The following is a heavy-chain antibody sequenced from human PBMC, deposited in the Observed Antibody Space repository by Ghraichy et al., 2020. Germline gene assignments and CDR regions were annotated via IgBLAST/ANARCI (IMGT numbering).Heavy chain of an antibody. CDR2: INHDGST. Sequence: SQTLSLTCVVYGGPFSGYYWSWVRQPPGKGLEWIGQINHDGSTDYNPSLKSRVTISLDRSQDQFSLRLTSVTAADTAIYYCATLGGGLATPTVWATVYYFDYWDQGALVTVSS. D-gene: IGHD3-16*01. CDR1: GGPFSGYY. V-gene: IGHV4-34*01. J-gene: IGHJ4*02. CDR3: ATLGGGLATPTVWATVYYFDY.